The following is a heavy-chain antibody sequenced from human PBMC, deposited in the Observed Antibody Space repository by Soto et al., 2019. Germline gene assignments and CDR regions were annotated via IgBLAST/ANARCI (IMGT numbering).Heavy chain of an antibody. Sequence: PSETLSLTCVVYCGSFSGYDWSWIRHPPGQGLEWIGEGSHSGSTNSNPSLNSRVTISVDTSKNQFSLKLSSVTAADTAVYYCARGALGYDFWSGSTYYGMDVWGQGTTVTVSS. CDR1: CGSFSGYD. CDR3: ARGALGYDFWSGSTYYGMDV. J-gene: IGHJ6*02. V-gene: IGHV4-34*01. CDR2: GSHSGST. D-gene: IGHD3-3*01.